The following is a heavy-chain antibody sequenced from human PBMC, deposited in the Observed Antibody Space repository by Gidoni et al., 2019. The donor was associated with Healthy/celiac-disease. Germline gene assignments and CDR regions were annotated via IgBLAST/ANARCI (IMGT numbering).Heavy chain of an antibody. CDR1: GYTFTGYY. CDR2: INPNSGGT. CDR3: ARDAGDCTNGVCYDFDY. J-gene: IGHJ4*02. V-gene: IGHV1-2*06. Sequence: QVQLVQSGAEVKKPGASVKVSCKASGYTFTGYYMHWVRQAPGQGLEWMGRINPNSGGTNYAQKFQGRVTMTRDTSISTAYMELSRLRSDDTAVYYCARDAGDCTNGVCYDFDYWGQGTLVTVSS. D-gene: IGHD2-8*01.